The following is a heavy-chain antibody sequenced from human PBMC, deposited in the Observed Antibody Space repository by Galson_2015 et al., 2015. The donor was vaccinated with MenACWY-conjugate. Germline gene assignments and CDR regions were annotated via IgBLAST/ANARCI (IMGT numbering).Heavy chain of an antibody. V-gene: IGHV3-7*03. Sequence: SLRLSCAASGFTFSSFWMSWVRQAPGKGLECVANIKQDGSEKYYVDSVKGRFTISRDNAQNSLYLQINSLRAEDTAVYHCARGGATGGAFRYWGQGTLVTVSS. CDR2: IKQDGSEK. CDR3: ARGGATGGAFRY. CDR1: GFTFSSFW. J-gene: IGHJ4*02. D-gene: IGHD2-21*01.